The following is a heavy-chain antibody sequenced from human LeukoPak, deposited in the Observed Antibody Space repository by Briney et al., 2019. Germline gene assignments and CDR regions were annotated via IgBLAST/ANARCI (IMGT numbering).Heavy chain of an antibody. CDR1: GFTFSSYE. J-gene: IGHJ3*02. CDR3: ARAQRSTRHAFDI. V-gene: IGHV3-48*03. CDR2: ISSSGSTI. D-gene: IGHD2-2*01. Sequence: GGSLRLSCAASGFTFSSYEMNWVRQAPGKGLEWVSYISSSGSTIYYADSVKGRFTISRDNAKNPLYLQMNSLRAADTAVYYCARAQRSTRHAFDIWGQGTMVTVSS.